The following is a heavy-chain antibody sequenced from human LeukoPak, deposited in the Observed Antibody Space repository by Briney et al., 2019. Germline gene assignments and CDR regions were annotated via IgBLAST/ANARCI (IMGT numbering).Heavy chain of an antibody. CDR2: IDPKTGNT. CDR1: GYTFNAYY. CDR3: ASGAFCASGNCYLQRVAS. D-gene: IGHD3-22*01. Sequence: ASVKVSCKPSGYTFNAYYMHWVRQAPGQGLEWVGWIDPKTGNTRYAQKFQGRVTITRDTPIGTVYMELSSLKSDDTAAYYCASGAFCASGNCYLQRVASWGPGTLVTVSS. J-gene: IGHJ4*02. V-gene: IGHV1-2*02.